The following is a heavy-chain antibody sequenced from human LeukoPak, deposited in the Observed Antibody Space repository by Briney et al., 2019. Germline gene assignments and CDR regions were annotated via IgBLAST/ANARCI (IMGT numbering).Heavy chain of an antibody. Sequence: GGSLRLSCAASGFTVSSNYMSWVRQAPGKGLEWVSVIYSGGSTYYADSVKGRFTISRDNSKNTLYLQMNSLRAEDTAVYYCASGTHSGWYVYYYMDVWGKGTTVTVSS. CDR2: IYSGGST. D-gene: IGHD6-19*01. CDR1: GFTVSSNY. V-gene: IGHV3-66*02. CDR3: ASGTHSGWYVYYYMDV. J-gene: IGHJ6*03.